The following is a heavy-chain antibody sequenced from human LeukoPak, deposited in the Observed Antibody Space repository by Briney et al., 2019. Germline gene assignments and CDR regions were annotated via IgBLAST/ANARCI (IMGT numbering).Heavy chain of an antibody. Sequence: PSETLSLTCTVSGDSISSSNYYWGWIRQSPGKGLEWIGSIYYSGSTYYNPSLKSRVTISVDTSKNQFSLKLSSVTAADTAVYYCARRLEMATIDDAFDIWGQGTMVTVSS. V-gene: IGHV4-39*01. CDR2: IYYSGST. CDR3: ARRLEMATIDDAFDI. D-gene: IGHD5-24*01. CDR1: GDSISSSNYY. J-gene: IGHJ3*02.